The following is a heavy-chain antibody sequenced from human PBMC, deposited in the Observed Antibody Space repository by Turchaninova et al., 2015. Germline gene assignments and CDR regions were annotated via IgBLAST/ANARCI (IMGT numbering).Heavy chain of an antibody. CDR1: GFSLSSPGVG. J-gene: IGHJ5*02. V-gene: IGHV2-5*02. CDR3: AHRRVTSTMFDP. CDR2: MYWDDDK. D-gene: IGHD3-10*01. Sequence: QITLKESGPTLVKPTQPLPLTCTFSGFSLSSPGVGVGWIRPPPGKALEWLALMYWDDDKRYSPSLRSRLTITKDTSKNQVVLTMTNMDPVDTATYYCAHRRVTSTMFDPWGQGTLVIVSS.